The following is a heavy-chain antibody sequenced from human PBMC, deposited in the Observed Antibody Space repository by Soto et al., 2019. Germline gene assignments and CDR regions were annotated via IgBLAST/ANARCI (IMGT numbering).Heavy chain of an antibody. CDR2: IKSKTDGGTT. CDR1: GFIYTNAW. Sequence: EVQLVESGGGLVKPGESLRLSCAASGFIYTNAWMNWVRQAPGKGLEWVGRIKSKTDGGTTDYAAPVKGRFTVSRDDSKETLYLQMNSLKTEDTAVYYCTTDMAGNSRAVDYWGQGTLVTVSS. V-gene: IGHV3-15*07. CDR3: TTDMAGNSRAVDY. J-gene: IGHJ4*02. D-gene: IGHD6-19*01.